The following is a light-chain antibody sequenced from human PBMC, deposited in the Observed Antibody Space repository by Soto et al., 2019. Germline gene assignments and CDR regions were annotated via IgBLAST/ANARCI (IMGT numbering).Light chain of an antibody. CDR2: YDN. J-gene: IGLJ1*01. Sequence: QSVLTQPPSASGTPGQRVTISCSGSNSNIGSKTVNWYQQLPGTAPKLLIYYDNLRPSGVPDRISGSKSGTSASLAISGLQSDYEADYYCAAWDDRLNGRVFGTGTKLTVL. V-gene: IGLV1-44*01. CDR3: AAWDDRLNGRV. CDR1: NSNIGSKT.